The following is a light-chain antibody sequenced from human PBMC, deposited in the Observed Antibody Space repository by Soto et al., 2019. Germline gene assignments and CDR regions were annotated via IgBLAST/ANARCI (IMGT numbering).Light chain of an antibody. Sequence: EIVLTHSPATLSLSPGDRATLSCRASQSVSSYLAWYQHKPGQAPRLLFYDASSRATGIPARFSGSGSGTDFTPTISTLETEDFAVYNCQHRSNWPSNFRGRKKVE. CDR1: QSVSSY. CDR2: DAS. CDR3: QHRSNWPSN. V-gene: IGKV3-11*01. J-gene: IGKJ4*01.